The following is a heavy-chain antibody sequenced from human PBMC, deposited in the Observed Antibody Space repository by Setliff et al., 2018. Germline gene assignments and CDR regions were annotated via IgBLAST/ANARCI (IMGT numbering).Heavy chain of an antibody. CDR1: GYIFNSYG. D-gene: IGHD1-26*01. CDR2: INPNTGGT. Sequence: GASVKVSCKASGYIFNSYGISWVRQAPGQGPEWMGCINPNTGGTRFAQKFQFGVTMTADKAITTAYMELTRLTSDDTAMYYCARDLLGSQGRTFDLWGQGTLVTVS. J-gene: IGHJ4*02. V-gene: IGHV1-2*02. CDR3: ARDLLGSQGRTFDL.